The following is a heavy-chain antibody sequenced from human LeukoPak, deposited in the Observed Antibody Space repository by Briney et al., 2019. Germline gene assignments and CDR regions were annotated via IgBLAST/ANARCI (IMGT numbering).Heavy chain of an antibody. D-gene: IGHD4-23*01. J-gene: IGHJ4*02. Sequence: PGGSLRLSCAASGFTFSSYWMSWVRQAPGKGLEWVANMRQDGGEIYYVDSVKGRFTISRDNAKNSLHLEMNSLRAEDTAVYYCAVGGNPGALDYWGQGTLVTVSP. CDR2: MRQDGGEI. V-gene: IGHV3-7*01. CDR3: AVGGNPGALDY. CDR1: GFTFSSYW.